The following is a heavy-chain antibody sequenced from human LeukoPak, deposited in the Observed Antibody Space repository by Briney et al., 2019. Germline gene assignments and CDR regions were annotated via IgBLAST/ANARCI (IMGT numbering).Heavy chain of an antibody. V-gene: IGHV1-69*01. CDR1: GGTFSSYA. Sequence: SVKVFCKASGGTFSSYAISWVRQAPGQGLEWMGGLIPIFGTANYAQKFQGRVTITADESTSTAYMELSSLRSEDTAVYYCAKSHSSGWYYYFDYWGQGTLVTVSS. CDR2: LIPIFGTA. CDR3: AKSHSSGWYYYFDY. D-gene: IGHD6-19*01. J-gene: IGHJ4*02.